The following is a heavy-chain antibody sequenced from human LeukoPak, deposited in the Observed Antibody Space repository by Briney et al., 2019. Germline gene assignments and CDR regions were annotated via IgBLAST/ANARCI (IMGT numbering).Heavy chain of an antibody. CDR3: ARLWYCSGGSCHLDY. J-gene: IGHJ4*02. D-gene: IGHD2-15*01. V-gene: IGHV4-39*01. CDR2: IYHSGNT. Sequence: SETLSLTCTVSGGSISSTSHFWGWIRQPPGKGLEWIGIIYHSGNTYYNPSLKSRVTISVDTSKNQFSLKLSSVTAADTAVYWCARLWYCSGGSCHLDYWGQGTLVTVSS. CDR1: GGSISSTSHF.